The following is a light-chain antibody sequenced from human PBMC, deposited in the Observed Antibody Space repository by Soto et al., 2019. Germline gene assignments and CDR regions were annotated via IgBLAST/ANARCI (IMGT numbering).Light chain of an antibody. Sequence: QSVMAQDASVSGSPGQSITISCTGTSSDIGHYDYVSWYQQHPGKAPKLMIYHVTYRPSGVSNRYSGSKSGNSASLTISGLQADDEADYYCCSLTTSHTYVFGSGTKVTVL. CDR2: HVT. V-gene: IGLV2-14*03. CDR3: CSLTTSHTYV. CDR1: SSDIGHYDY. J-gene: IGLJ1*01.